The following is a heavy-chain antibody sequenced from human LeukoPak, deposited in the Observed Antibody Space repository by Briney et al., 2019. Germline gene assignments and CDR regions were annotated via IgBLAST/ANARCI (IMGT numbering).Heavy chain of an antibody. CDR3: ARRSEGVYSSSWFIDY. CDR1: GGSISPYY. D-gene: IGHD6-13*01. CDR2: IYHSGST. V-gene: IGHV4-59*08. J-gene: IGHJ4*02. Sequence: PSETLSLTCTVSGGSISPYYWSWIRQPPGKGLEWIGSIYHSGSTHYNPSLKSRVTISIDTSKNQFSLKLSSVTAADAAVYYCARRSEGVYSSSWFIDYWGQGTLVTVSS.